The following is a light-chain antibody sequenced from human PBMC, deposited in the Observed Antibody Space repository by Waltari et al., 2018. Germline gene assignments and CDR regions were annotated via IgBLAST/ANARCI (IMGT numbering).Light chain of an antibody. CDR1: PSISGW. CDR2: KAS. Sequence: DIQMTQSPSTLSASVGDRVTITCRASPSISGWLAWYQQKPGKAPKLLIYKASSLQSGVPSRFSGSGSGTEFTLTISSLQPEDSATYYCQQSYSSPYTFGQGTKLEIK. J-gene: IGKJ2*01. V-gene: IGKV1-5*03. CDR3: QQSYSSPYT.